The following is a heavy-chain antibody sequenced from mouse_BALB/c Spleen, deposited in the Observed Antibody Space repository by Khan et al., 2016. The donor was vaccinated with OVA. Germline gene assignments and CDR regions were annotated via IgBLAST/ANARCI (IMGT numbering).Heavy chain of an antibody. CDR3: ARATHYYRGYFDV. J-gene: IGHJ1*01. D-gene: IGHD1-2*01. Sequence: QVQLQQSGTELVKPGASVKLSCKASGYTFTSYDINWVRQRPEQGLEWIGWIFPGNGNTNYNEKFKDKATLTTDKSSTTAYMQLSRLTSEDSAVYFVARATHYYRGYFDVWGAGTTVTVSS. CDR1: GYTFTSYD. CDR2: IFPGNGNT. V-gene: IGHV1S56*01.